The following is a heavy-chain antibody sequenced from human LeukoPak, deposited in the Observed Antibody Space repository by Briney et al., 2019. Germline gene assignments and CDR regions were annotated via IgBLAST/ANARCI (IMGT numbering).Heavy chain of an antibody. Sequence: PGGSLRLSCAASGFTFSSYAMSWVRQAPGKGLEWVSAISGSGGSTYYADSVKGRFTISRDNSKNTLYLQMNSLRAEDTAVYYCAKGRGKGYYFQHYFDYWGQGTLVTVSS. D-gene: IGHD3-3*01. CDR1: GFTFSSYA. J-gene: IGHJ4*02. V-gene: IGHV3-23*01. CDR3: AKGRGKGYYFQHYFDY. CDR2: ISGSGGST.